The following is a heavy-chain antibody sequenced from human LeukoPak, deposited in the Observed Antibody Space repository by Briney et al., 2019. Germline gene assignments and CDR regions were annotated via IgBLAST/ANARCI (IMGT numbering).Heavy chain of an antibody. J-gene: IGHJ6*03. CDR2: IYTSGST. CDR3: AREGEGYGSGSYYRYYYYYYMDV. V-gene: IGHV4-4*07. CDR1: GGSISSYY. D-gene: IGHD3-10*01. Sequence: PSETLSLTCTVSGGSISSYYWSWIRQPAGKGLEWIGRIYTSGSTNYNPSLKSRVTIPVDTSKNQLSLKLSSVTAADTAVYYCAREGEGYGSGSYYRYYYYYYMDVWGKGTTVTVSS.